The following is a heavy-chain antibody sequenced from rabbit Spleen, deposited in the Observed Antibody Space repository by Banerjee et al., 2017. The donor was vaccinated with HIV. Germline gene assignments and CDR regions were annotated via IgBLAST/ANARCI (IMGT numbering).Heavy chain of an antibody. CDR3: ARDTASSFSSYGMDL. CDR1: GFSFSSSYW. Sequence: QEQLEESGGDLVKPEGSLTLTCTASGFSFSSSYWICWVRQAPGKGLEWIVCIDSGSSGFTYFATWAKGRFTISKTSSTTVTLQMTRLTAADTATYFCARDTASSFSSYGMDLWGPGTLVTVS. J-gene: IGHJ6*01. CDR2: IDSGSSGFT. D-gene: IGHD8-1*01. V-gene: IGHV1S45*01.